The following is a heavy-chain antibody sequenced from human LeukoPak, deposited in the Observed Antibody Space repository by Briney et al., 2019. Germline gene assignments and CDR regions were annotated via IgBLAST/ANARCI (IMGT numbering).Heavy chain of an antibody. CDR3: AKDFRYYYDSSGYYDLFVSGDWLLDY. J-gene: IGHJ4*02. CDR2: RSDRDTRT. Sequence: GGSLRLSCAASGFTFSDYYISWIRQAPGKGLEWISRSDRDTRTYYADSVKGRFTISRDNSKNTLYLQMNSLRAEDTAVYYCAKDFRYYYDSSGYYDLFVSGDWLLDYWGQGTLVTVSS. V-gene: IGHV3-23*01. D-gene: IGHD3-22*01. CDR1: GFTFSDYY.